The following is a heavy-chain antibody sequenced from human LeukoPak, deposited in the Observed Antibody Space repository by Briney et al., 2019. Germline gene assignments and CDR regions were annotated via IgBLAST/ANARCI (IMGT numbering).Heavy chain of an antibody. Sequence: PSETLSPTCAVYGGSFSGYYWSWIRQPPGKGLEWIGEINHSGSTNYNPSLKSRVTISVDTSKNQFSLKLSSVTAADTAVYYCARDKDSSGRYGNWGQGTLVTVSS. CDR2: INHSGST. D-gene: IGHD6-19*01. CDR3: ARDKDSSGRYGN. CDR1: GGSFSGYY. J-gene: IGHJ4*02. V-gene: IGHV4-34*01.